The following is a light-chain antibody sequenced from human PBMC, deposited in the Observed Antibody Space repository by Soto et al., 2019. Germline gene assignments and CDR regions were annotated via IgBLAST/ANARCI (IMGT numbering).Light chain of an antibody. CDR2: DVT. V-gene: IGLV2-14*01. J-gene: IGLJ1*01. CDR3: SSYICSSSLHV. CDR1: NRDMGGYNY. Sequence: QSALTQPASVTASPGQSITFSLTGTNRDMGGYNYVSWYQQHPVKAPKLMIYDVTNRPSGVSDRFSGSKSGNTASLTIPGLQAFVLFDYYSSSYICSSSLHVFVTVSIVTV.